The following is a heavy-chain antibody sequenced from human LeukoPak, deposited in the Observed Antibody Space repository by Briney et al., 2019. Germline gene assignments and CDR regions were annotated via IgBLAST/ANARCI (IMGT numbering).Heavy chain of an antibody. D-gene: IGHD3-9*01. V-gene: IGHV1-2*02. CDR3: ARAYYDISTGYDY. CDR2: INPNSGGT. Sequence: ASVKVSCKASGYTFTGYYMHWVRQAPGQGLEWMGWINPNSGGTNYAQKFQGRVTMTRDTSISTAYMELSRLRSDDTAVYYCARAYYDISTGYDYWGQGTLVTVSS. CDR1: GYTFTGYY. J-gene: IGHJ4*02.